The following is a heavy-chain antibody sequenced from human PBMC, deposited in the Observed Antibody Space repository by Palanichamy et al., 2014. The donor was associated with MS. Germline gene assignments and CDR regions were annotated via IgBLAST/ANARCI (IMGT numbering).Heavy chain of an antibody. CDR1: GFTFSSYA. D-gene: IGHD3-10*01. Sequence: EVQLLESGGDLVXPGGSLRLSCAASGFTFSSYAMSWVRLAPGKGLEWVSAIGDGHGVAYYADSVKGRFTLSRDNSKNTLFLQMNSLKVDDTAVYYCAKLGRAWFFDFWGRGTLVTVSS. V-gene: IGHV3-23*01. J-gene: IGHJ2*01. CDR3: AKLGRAWFFDF. CDR2: IGDGHGVA.